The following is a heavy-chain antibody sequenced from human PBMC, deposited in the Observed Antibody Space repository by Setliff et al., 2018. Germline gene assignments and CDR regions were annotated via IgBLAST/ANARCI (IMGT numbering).Heavy chain of an antibody. D-gene: IGHD6-13*01. CDR3: ARVLAAAGYYYYGMDV. CDR2: IYYSGST. J-gene: IGHJ6*02. CDR1: GGSISSYY. V-gene: IGHV4-39*07. Sequence: SETLSLTCTVSGGSISSYYWGWIRQPPGKGLEWIGSIYYSGSTYYNPSLKSRVTISVDTSKNQFSLKLSSVTAVDTAVYYCARVLAAAGYYYYGMDVWGQGTTVTVSS.